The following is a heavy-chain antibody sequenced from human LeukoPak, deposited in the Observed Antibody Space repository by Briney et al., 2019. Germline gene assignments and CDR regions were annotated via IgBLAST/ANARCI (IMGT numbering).Heavy chain of an antibody. V-gene: IGHV3-23*01. J-gene: IGHJ4*02. CDR3: ARDRIRSGVLDY. D-gene: IGHD3-10*01. CDR2: ISGSGGST. Sequence: GGSLRLSCAASGFTVSRNYMNWVRQAPGKGLEWVSAISGSGGSTYYADSVKGRFTISRDNSKNTLYLQMNSLRAEDTAVYYCARDRIRSGVLDYWGQGTLVTVSS. CDR1: GFTVSRNY.